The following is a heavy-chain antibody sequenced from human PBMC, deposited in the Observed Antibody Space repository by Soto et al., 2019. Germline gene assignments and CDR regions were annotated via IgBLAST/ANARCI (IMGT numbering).Heavy chain of an antibody. V-gene: IGHV3-74*01. CDR1: GFTFSSYW. CDR3: ARPRPYCGGDCPDS. CDR2: INSDGSST. Sequence: EVQLVESGGGLVQPGGSLRLSCAASGFTFSSYWMHWVRQAPGKGLVWVSRINSDGSSTSYEDSVKGRLTISRDNAKNTLYLQMNSLRAEDTAGDYCARPRPYCGGDCPDSWGQGTLVTVSS. J-gene: IGHJ4*02. D-gene: IGHD2-21*02.